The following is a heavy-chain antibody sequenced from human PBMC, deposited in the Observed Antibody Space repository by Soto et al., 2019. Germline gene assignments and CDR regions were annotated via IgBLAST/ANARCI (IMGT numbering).Heavy chain of an antibody. CDR2: MSDNGITQ. V-gene: IGHV3-30*04. CDR3: ARRYSRSERCGGNDGFDY. J-gene: IGHJ3*01. CDR1: GLTFSTSI. Sequence: QVQLVESGGGVVQPGTSLRLSCAASGLTFSTSIIHWVRQAPGKGLEWVAVMSDNGITQFYADSVRGRFTASRDNSKATTYLQMNSLRAEDTALYSCARRYSRSERCGGNDGFDYWGQGTMVTVSS. D-gene: IGHD2-15*01.